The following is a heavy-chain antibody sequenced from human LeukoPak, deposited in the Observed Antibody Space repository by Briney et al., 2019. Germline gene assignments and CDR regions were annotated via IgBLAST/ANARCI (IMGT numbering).Heavy chain of an antibody. CDR1: GGSFSGYY. D-gene: IGHD2-2*02. Sequence: PSETLSLTCAVYGGSFSGYYWSWIRQPPGKGLEWIGEINHSGNTNYNPSLKSRVTISVDTSKNQFSLKLSSVTAADTAVYYCARGYRYCSSTSCYNRAFDIWGQGTMVTVSS. J-gene: IGHJ3*02. CDR2: INHSGNT. CDR3: ARGYRYCSSTSCYNRAFDI. V-gene: IGHV4-34*01.